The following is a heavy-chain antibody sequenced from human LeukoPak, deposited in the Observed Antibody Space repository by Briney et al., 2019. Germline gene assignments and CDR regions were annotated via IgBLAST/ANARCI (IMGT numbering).Heavy chain of an antibody. J-gene: IGHJ5*02. CDR2: ISAYNGNT. D-gene: IGHD3-10*01. V-gene: IGHV1-18*01. Sequence: ASVKVSCKASGYTFTSYGISWVRQAPGQGLEWMGWISAYNGNTHYAQKLQGRVTMTTDTSTSTAYMELRSLRSDDTAVYYCARCRSGGYRFDPWGQGTLVTVSS. CDR3: ARCRSGGYRFDP. CDR1: GYTFTSYG.